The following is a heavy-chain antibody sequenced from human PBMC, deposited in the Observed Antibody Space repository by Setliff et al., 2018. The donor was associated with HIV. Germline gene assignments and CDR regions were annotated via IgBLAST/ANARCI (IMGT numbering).Heavy chain of an antibody. Sequence: SVKVSCKASGDTFRSYAISWVRQAPGQGLEWMGRIIPILATSNYTQKFQGRVTITADKSTRTAYMELSSLRSEDTAVYYCARDGWDYYGSGSYEDYWGQGTLVTVSS. CDR3: ARDGWDYYGSGSYEDY. D-gene: IGHD3-10*01. CDR1: GDTFRSYA. V-gene: IGHV1-69*06. J-gene: IGHJ4*02. CDR2: IIPILATS.